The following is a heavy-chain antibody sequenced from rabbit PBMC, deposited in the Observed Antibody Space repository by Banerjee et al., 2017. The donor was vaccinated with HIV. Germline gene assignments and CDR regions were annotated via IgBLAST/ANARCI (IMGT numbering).Heavy chain of an antibody. J-gene: IGHJ6*01. CDR2: IGVGSGNT. CDR1: GFDLSIYYY. Sequence: QSLEESGGGLVKPEGSLTLTCTASGFDLSIYYYMCWVRQAPGKGLEWGACIGVGSGNTYYASWAKGRFTISKTSSTTVTLQMTSLTAADTATYFCARDPGGSGDLWGQGTLVTVS. D-gene: IGHD1-1*01. CDR3: ARDPGGSGDL. V-gene: IGHV1S40*01.